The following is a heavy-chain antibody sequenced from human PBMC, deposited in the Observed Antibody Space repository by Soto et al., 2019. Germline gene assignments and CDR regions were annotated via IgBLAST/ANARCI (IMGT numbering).Heavy chain of an antibody. CDR1: GFVFTSND. D-gene: IGHD6-19*01. CDR2: MNTNVNAT. Sequence: QVQLVQCGAEVKRPGDSVKVSCKASGFVFTSNDINWVRQAPGQGLQWMGWMNTNVNATDSPQEFKGRVVMTWNTSISTAYLEVRNLKSDDTAVYYCAREVVAGSSLWLDPWGQGTLVVVSS. J-gene: IGHJ5*02. CDR3: AREVVAGSSLWLDP. V-gene: IGHV1-8*01.